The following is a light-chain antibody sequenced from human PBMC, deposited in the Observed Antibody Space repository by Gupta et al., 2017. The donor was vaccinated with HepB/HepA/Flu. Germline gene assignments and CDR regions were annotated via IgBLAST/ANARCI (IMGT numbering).Light chain of an antibody. CDR2: QAS. CDR1: LSISTW. V-gene: IGKV1-5*03. CDR3: QQYNGFSTWT. Sequence: DTELTQLPSTLSASLGDRVTITCRASLSISTWLAWYQQKPGEAPKLLIYQASTLVSGVPSRFSGSGSGTQFTLTISGLQPDDFATYYCQQYNGFSTWTFGQGTKVEIK. J-gene: IGKJ1*01.